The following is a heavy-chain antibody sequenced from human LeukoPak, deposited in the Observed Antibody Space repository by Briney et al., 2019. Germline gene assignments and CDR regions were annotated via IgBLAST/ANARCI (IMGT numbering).Heavy chain of an antibody. CDR3: AKGRVDHYGLFDF. V-gene: IGHV3-23*01. CDR2: FRDGSYTT. Sequence: GGSLRLSCAGSGFTFSNFGMTWVRQAPGKGLEWVSTFRDGSYTTYYADSVKGRFTISRDNSKNTLYLQMNSLRADDTAVYYCAKGRVDHYGLFDFWGQGTLVTVSS. CDR1: GFTFSNFG. D-gene: IGHD3-10*01. J-gene: IGHJ4*02.